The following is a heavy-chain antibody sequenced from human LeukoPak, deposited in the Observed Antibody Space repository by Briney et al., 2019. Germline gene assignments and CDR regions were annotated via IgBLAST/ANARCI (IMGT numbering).Heavy chain of an antibody. Sequence: PGGSLRLSCAASGFTFSDYYMSWIRQAPGKGLEWVSYISSSGSTIYYADSVKGRFTISRDNAKNSLYLQMNSLRAEDTAVYYCARDRTYSSGGRCYDLFDIWGQGTMVTVSS. CDR3: ARDRTYSSGGRCYDLFDI. J-gene: IGHJ3*02. CDR2: ISSSGSTI. CDR1: GFTFSDYY. V-gene: IGHV3-11*04. D-gene: IGHD2-15*01.